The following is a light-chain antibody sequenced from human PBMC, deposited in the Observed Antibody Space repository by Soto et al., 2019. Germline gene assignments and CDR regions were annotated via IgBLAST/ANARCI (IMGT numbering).Light chain of an antibody. CDR2: EHN. Sequence: NFMLTQPHSVSESPGKTVTISCTRSSGSIGGHYVQWYQQRQGSAPTTVIYEHNRRPSGVPDRFSGSIDSSSNSASLTIAVLKNEDEAECYCQSYDSANHRLFGGGTKVTVL. CDR1: SGSIGGHY. V-gene: IGLV6-57*03. J-gene: IGLJ3*02. CDR3: QSYDSANHRL.